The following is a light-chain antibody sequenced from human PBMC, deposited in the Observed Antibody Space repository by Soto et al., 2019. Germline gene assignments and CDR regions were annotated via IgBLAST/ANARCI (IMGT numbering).Light chain of an antibody. V-gene: IGKV3-11*01. CDR1: QSVDSY. CDR2: HTS. CDR3: QQRSNWPIIT. J-gene: IGKJ5*01. Sequence: EIVLTDSPFTLSWSRGGRATLSFGASQSVDSYLAWYQQQPVHAPRLLIYHTSKRAPGIPDSFTGSGSGTDFTLTISRLQPEDFALYSCQQRSNWPIITSGQGTRMEI.